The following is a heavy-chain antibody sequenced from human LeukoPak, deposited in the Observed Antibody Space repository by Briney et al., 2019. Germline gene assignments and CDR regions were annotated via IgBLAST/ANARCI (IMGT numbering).Heavy chain of an antibody. CDR1: GFTFRNHA. CDR2: ISGSGSST. J-gene: IGHJ4*02. V-gene: IGHV3-23*01. Sequence: GGSLRLSCAASGFTFRNHAMNWVRQAPGKGLEGVSAISGSGSSTYYADTVKGRFTISRDNSKNSLYLQMNILRAEDTAEYYCARDGPASWGFFDYWGQGTLVTVSS. D-gene: IGHD3-16*01. CDR3: ARDGPASWGFFDY.